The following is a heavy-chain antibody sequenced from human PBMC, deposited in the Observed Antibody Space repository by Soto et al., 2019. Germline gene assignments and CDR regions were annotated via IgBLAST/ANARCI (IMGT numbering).Heavy chain of an antibody. Sequence: GSLRLSCAASGFIFSSYWMSWVRQAPGKGLEWVANIKQDGSEKYYVDSVKGRFTISRDNAKNSLYLQMNSLRAEDTAVYYCARDGDCSSTSCLDAFDIWGQGTMVTVSS. CDR3: ARDGDCSSTSCLDAFDI. CDR1: GFIFSSYW. V-gene: IGHV3-7*03. J-gene: IGHJ3*02. CDR2: IKQDGSEK. D-gene: IGHD2-2*01.